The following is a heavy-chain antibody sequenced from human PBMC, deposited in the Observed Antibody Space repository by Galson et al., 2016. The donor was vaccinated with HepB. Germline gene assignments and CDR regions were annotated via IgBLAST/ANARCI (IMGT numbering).Heavy chain of an antibody. V-gene: IGHV3-30*04. D-gene: IGHD6-13*01. CDR2: TLYDGSVK. CDR1: GFSFRSYK. CDR3: ARDQYVEGSAWYSASGC. Sequence: SLRLSCAASGFSFRSYKMHWVRQAPGKGLDWVAVTLYDGSVKYYADSVKGRFTISRDNSKNTLYLQMNSLRAEDTAVYYCARDQYVEGSAWYSASGCWGQGTLVTVSS. J-gene: IGHJ4*02.